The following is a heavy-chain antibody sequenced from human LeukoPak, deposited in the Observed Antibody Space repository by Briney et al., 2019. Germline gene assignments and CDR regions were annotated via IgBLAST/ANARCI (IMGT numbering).Heavy chain of an antibody. V-gene: IGHV4-59*08. J-gene: IGHJ4*02. CDR1: GGSISSYY. CDR2: IYYSGST. Sequence: PSETLSLTCTVSGGSISSYYWSWIRQPPGKGLEWIGYIYYSGSTNYNPSLKSRVTISLDTSKNQFSLRLSSVTAADTAVYYCARLDLMAAETCDYWGQGTLVTVSS. CDR3: ARLDLMAAETCDY. D-gene: IGHD2-8*01.